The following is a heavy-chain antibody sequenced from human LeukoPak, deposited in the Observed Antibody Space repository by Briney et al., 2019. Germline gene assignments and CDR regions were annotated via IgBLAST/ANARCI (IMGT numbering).Heavy chain of an antibody. J-gene: IGHJ5*02. CDR3: AITTEYSSSSVWFDP. Sequence: QPGGSLRLSCAASGFTFSSYSMNWVRQAPGKGLEWVSYISSSSSTKYYADSVKGRFTISRDNAKNSLYLQMNSLRDEDTAVYYCAITTEYSSSSVWFDPWGQGTLVTVSS. V-gene: IGHV3-48*02. CDR1: GFTFSSYS. CDR2: ISSSSSTK. D-gene: IGHD6-6*01.